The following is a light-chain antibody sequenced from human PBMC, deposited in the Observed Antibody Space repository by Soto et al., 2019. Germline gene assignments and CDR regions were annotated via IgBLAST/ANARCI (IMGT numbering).Light chain of an antibody. V-gene: IGKV1-5*01. J-gene: IGKJ1*01. CDR1: ESISRY. Sequence: DIRMTQSPSTLSASVGDRVTFTCRASESISRYLAWYQQKPGKAPRLLIYDASSLQSGVPSRFSGSGAGTEFSLTISSLQPDDSATFYCQQYNSHPWTFGQGTKVEIK. CDR3: QQYNSHPWT. CDR2: DAS.